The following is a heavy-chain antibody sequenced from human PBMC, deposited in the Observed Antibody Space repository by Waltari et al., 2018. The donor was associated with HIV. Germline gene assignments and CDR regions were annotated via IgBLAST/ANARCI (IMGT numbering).Heavy chain of an antibody. V-gene: IGHV4-4*07. CDR3: AREYCSSTSCSPNGRLGAFDI. Sequence: QVQLQESGPGLVKASETLSLTCTVSGGSISSYYWSWIRQPAGTGLEWLGRIYTSGSTNYNSSRKSRVTMSIDTSKNQFFLKLSSVTAADTAVYYCAREYCSSTSCSPNGRLGAFDIWGQGTMVTVSS. J-gene: IGHJ3*02. D-gene: IGHD2-2*01. CDR1: GGSISSYY. CDR2: IYTSGST.